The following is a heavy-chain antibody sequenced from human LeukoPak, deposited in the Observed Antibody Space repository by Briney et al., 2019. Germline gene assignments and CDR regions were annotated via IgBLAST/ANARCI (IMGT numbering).Heavy chain of an antibody. CDR1: GFTFDDYA. Sequence: GRSLRLSCAASGFTFDDYAMHWVRQAPGKGLEWVSGISWNSGSIGYADSVKGRFTISRDNAKNSLYLQMNSLRAEDTALYYCAKEGYGMDVWGQGTTVTVSS. CDR2: ISWNSGSI. J-gene: IGHJ6*02. V-gene: IGHV3-9*01. CDR3: AKEGYGMDV.